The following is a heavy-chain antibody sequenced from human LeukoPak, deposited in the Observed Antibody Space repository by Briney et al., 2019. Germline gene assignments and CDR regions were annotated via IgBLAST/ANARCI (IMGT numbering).Heavy chain of an antibody. D-gene: IGHD3-10*01. CDR2: ISGSGGST. CDR3: ARDMGFGDLMGY. J-gene: IGHJ4*02. CDR1: GFTFSSYA. V-gene: IGHV3-23*01. Sequence: GGSLRLSCAASGFTFSSYAMSWVRQAPGKGLEWVSAISGSGGSTYYADSVKGRFTISRDNSKNTLYLQMNSLRAEDTAVYYCARDMGFGDLMGYWGQGTLVTVSS.